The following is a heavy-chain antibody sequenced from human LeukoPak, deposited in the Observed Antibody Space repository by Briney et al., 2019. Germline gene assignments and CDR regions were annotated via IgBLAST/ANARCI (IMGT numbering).Heavy chain of an antibody. V-gene: IGHV3-9*03. CDR2: ISWNSGSI. CDR1: GFTFDDYA. D-gene: IGHD1-1*01. CDR3: AKDIRPRTGGAFDI. J-gene: IGHJ3*02. Sequence: GRSLRLSCAASGFTFDDYAMHWVRQAPGKGLEWVSGISWNSGSIGYADSVKGRFTISRDNAKNSLYLQMNSLRAEDMALYYCAKDIRPRTGGAFDIWGQGTMVTVSS.